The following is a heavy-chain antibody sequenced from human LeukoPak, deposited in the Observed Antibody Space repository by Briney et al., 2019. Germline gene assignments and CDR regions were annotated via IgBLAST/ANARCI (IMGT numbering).Heavy chain of an antibody. D-gene: IGHD3-3*01. V-gene: IGHV4-61*02. CDR2: IYTSGST. CDR3: ASRCVGGIENFDN. Sequence: SETLSLTCTVSGGSISSGSYYWSRIRQPAGKGLEWIGRIYTSGSTNYNPSLKSRVTISVDTSKNQFSLKLSSVTAADTAVYYCASRCVGGIENFDNWGEGTLVTVSS. J-gene: IGHJ4*02. CDR1: GGSISSGSYY.